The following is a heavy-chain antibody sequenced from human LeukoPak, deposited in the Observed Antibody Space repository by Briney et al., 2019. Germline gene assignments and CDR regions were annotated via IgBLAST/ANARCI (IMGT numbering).Heavy chain of an antibody. CDR1: GFTFSSYA. V-gene: IGHV3-23*01. D-gene: IGHD3-16*01. Sequence: GGSLRLSCAASGFTFSSYAMHWVRQAPGKGLEWVSAISGSGGSTYYADSVKGRFTISRDNSKNTLYLQMNSLRAEDTAVYYCAKLRPPSPRQNWFDPWGQGTLATVSS. J-gene: IGHJ5*02. CDR3: AKLRPPSPRQNWFDP. CDR2: ISGSGGST.